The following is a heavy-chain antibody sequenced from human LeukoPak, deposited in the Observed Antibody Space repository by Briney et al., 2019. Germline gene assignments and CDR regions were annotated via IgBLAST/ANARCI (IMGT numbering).Heavy chain of an antibody. J-gene: IGHJ2*01. CDR1: GITFSSYG. V-gene: IGHV3-23*01. CDR2: ITGSGGST. D-gene: IGHD1-26*01. CDR3: AKDSGSYAYWYFDL. Sequence: PGGSLRLSCAASGITFSSYGMSWVRHAPGKGLEWVSAITGSGGSTYYADSVKGRFTISRDNSKNTLYLQMNSLRAEDTAVYYCAKDSGSYAYWYFDLWGRGTLVTVSS.